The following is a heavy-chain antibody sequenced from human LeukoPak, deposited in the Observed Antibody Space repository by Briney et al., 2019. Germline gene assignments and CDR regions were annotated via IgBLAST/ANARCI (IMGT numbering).Heavy chain of an antibody. CDR1: GFTVSSNY. V-gene: IGHV3-53*01. J-gene: IGHJ4*02. CDR2: IYSGGST. D-gene: IGHD1-26*01. CDR3: ARDSDYYAFTY. Sequence: GGSLRLSCVASGFTVSSNYMSWVRQAPGKGLEWVSVIYSGGSTYYADSVKGRFTISRDNSENTVYLQMNSLRAKDTAVYYCARDSDYYAFTYWGQGTLVTVSS.